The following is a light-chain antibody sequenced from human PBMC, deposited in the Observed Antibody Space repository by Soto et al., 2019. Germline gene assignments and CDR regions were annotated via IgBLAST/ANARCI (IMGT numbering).Light chain of an antibody. CDR2: GAS. CDR3: HQYHNWPPT. J-gene: IGKJ3*01. Sequence: EIVMTQSPTTLSVSPGEGATLSCRASQSVGSNLAWYQQKPGQAPRLLIYGASTRATDVPAGFSGNGSVTEFTLTISSLQSEDFAVYYCHQYHNWPPTFGPGAKVDI. CDR1: QSVGSN. V-gene: IGKV3-15*01.